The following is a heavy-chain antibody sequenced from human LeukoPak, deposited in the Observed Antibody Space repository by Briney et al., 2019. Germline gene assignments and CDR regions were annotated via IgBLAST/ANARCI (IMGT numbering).Heavy chain of an antibody. CDR1: GFTVSSNY. J-gene: IGHJ3*02. V-gene: IGHV3-53*01. Sequence: GVSLRLSCAASGFTVSSNYMSWVRQAPGKGLQWVSVIYSGGSTYYADSVKGRFTISRDNSKNTLYLQMNSLRAEDTAVYYCARDSGWGAFDIWGQGTMVTVSS. D-gene: IGHD6-19*01. CDR2: IYSGGST. CDR3: ARDSGWGAFDI.